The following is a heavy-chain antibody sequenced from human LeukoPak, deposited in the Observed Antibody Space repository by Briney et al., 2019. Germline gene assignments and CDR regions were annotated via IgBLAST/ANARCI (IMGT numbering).Heavy chain of an antibody. D-gene: IGHD3-10*02. CDR1: GFTFSSYG. Sequence: GGSLRLPCAASGFTFSSYGMSWVRQAPGKGLEWVSVISGSGGSTYYADSVKGRFTISRDNSKNTLYLQMNSLRAEDTAVYYCAELGITMIGGVWGKGTTVTISS. V-gene: IGHV3-23*01. CDR2: ISGSGGST. J-gene: IGHJ6*04. CDR3: AELGITMIGGV.